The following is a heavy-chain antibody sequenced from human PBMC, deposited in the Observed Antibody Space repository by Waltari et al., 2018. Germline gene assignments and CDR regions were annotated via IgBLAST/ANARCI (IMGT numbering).Heavy chain of an antibody. CDR3: ARTAYDHLTGYPTLDH. J-gene: IGHJ4*02. D-gene: IGHD3-9*01. V-gene: IGHV4-39*07. Sequence: QVQLQESGPGLVKPSETLSLTCRVSGAYFESSSHYWGWVRQPPGKGLEWIGSIYYSGSTYYNPSLKSRVNMSVDTANYQFSLKVTSVTAAGTAIYYCARTAYDHLTGYPTLDHWGQGILVTVSS. CDR2: IYYSGST. CDR1: GAYFESSSHY.